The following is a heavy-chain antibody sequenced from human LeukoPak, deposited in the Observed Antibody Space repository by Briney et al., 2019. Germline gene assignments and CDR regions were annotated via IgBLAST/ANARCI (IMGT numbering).Heavy chain of an antibody. J-gene: IGHJ4*02. Sequence: ASVRVSCKASGYTFTSYSINWVRQAPGQGVEWMGWISAYNGNTKYAQKVQGRVTMTTDPSTSTAYMELRSLRSDDTAVYYCARGLGGSGSYFLTFDYWGQGTLVTVSS. CDR3: ARGLGGSGSYFLTFDY. CDR1: GYTFTSYS. V-gene: IGHV1-18*01. CDR2: ISAYNGNT. D-gene: IGHD1-26*01.